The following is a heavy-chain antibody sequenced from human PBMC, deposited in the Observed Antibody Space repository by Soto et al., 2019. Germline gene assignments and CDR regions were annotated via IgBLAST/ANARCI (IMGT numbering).Heavy chain of an antibody. J-gene: IGHJ6*02. V-gene: IGHV3-48*02. CDR2: ISSSSSTI. CDR1: GFTFSSYS. D-gene: IGHD3-10*01. CDR3: AREPLGYYYGMDV. Sequence: EVQLVESGGGLVQPGGSLRLSCAASGFTFSSYSMNWVRQAPGKGLEWVSYISSSSSTIYYADSVKGRFTISRDNAKNSLYLQMNSLGDEDTAVYYCAREPLGYYYGMDVWGQGTTVTVSS.